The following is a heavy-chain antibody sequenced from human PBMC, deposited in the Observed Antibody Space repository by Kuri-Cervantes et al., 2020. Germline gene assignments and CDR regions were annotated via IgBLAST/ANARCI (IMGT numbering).Heavy chain of an antibody. CDR2: IYYSGST. CDR3: ARAVEMATINTGFDY. CDR1: GGSISSYY. D-gene: IGHD5-24*01. V-gene: IGHV4-59*08. J-gene: IGHJ4*02. Sequence: GSLRLSCTVSGGSISSYYWSWIRQPPGKGLEWIGYIYYSGSTYYNPSLKSRVTISVDTSKNQFSLKLSSVTAADTAVYYCARAVEMATINTGFDYWGQGILVTVSS.